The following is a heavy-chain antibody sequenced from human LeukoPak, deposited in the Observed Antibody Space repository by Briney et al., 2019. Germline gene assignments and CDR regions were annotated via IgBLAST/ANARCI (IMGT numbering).Heavy chain of an antibody. CDR3: AKDGSDGDYLWTDV. J-gene: IGHJ6*04. Sequence: GGSLRLSCAASGFTFSSYAMSWVRQAPGKGLEWVAVISYDGSNKYYADSVKGRFTISRDNSKNTLYLQMNSLRAEDTAVYYCAKDGSDGDYLWTDVWGKGTTVTVSS. CDR2: ISYDGSNK. D-gene: IGHD4-17*01. CDR1: GFTFSSYA. V-gene: IGHV3-30*18.